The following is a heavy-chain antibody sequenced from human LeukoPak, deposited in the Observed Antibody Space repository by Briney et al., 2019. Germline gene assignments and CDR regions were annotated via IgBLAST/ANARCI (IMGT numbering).Heavy chain of an antibody. CDR1: GGTFSHFG. CDR3: ARDMDSGPDFFDY. Sequence: GASVKVSCKASGGTFSHFGISWVRQAPGQGLEWMGGIIPISTTPHYAQKFQGRVTITADESTSTAYMELSSLRSDDTAVYYCARDMDSGPDFFDYWGLGTLVTVSS. J-gene: IGHJ4*02. D-gene: IGHD1-26*01. V-gene: IGHV1-69*13. CDR2: IIPISTTP.